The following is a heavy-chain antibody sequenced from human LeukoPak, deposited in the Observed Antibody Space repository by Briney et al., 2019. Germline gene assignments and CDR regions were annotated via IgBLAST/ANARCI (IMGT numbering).Heavy chain of an antibody. J-gene: IGHJ3*02. D-gene: IGHD2-2*01. Sequence: GGSLRLSCAASGFTFSSYAMSWVRQAPGKGLEWVSAISGSGGSTYYADSVKGRFTISRDNSKNTLYLQMNSLRAEDTALYYCAKDMSSSPGKDAFDIWGQGTMVTVSS. CDR1: GFTFSSYA. V-gene: IGHV3-23*01. CDR3: AKDMSSSPGKDAFDI. CDR2: ISGSGGST.